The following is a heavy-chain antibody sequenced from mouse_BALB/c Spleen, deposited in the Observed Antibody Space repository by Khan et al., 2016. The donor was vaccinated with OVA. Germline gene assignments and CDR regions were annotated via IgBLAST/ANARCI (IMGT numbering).Heavy chain of an antibody. J-gene: IGHJ4*01. V-gene: IGHV9-2-1*01. Sequence: QIQLVQSGPELKKPGETVKISCKASGYTFTDYSMQWVKQAPGKGLKWVGWINTETGEPTYADDFKGRFAFSLETSASTADLQINNLKNEDTATYYCTLNDYDRGGLYAMDYWGQGTSVTVSS. CDR2: INTETGEP. CDR3: TLNDYDRGGLYAMDY. CDR1: GYTFTDYS. D-gene: IGHD2-4*01.